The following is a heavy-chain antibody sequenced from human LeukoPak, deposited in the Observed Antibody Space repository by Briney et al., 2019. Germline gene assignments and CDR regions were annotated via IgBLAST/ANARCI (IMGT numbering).Heavy chain of an antibody. CDR1: GYTFTGYY. Sequence: ASVKVSCKASGYTFTGYYIHWVRQAPGQGLEWMGWINPNSGGTNYAQKFQGRVTMTRDTSISTAYMELSRLRSDDTAVYYSARSSAAMVTPDYWGQGTLVTVSS. CDR2: INPNSGGT. J-gene: IGHJ4*02. V-gene: IGHV1-2*02. CDR3: ARSSAAMVTPDY. D-gene: IGHD5-18*01.